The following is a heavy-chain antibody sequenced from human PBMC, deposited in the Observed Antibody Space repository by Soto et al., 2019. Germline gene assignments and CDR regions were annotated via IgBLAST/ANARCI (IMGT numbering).Heavy chain of an antibody. Sequence: QVQLVQSGAEVKKPGSSVKVSCKASGGTFSSYAISWVRQAPGQGLEWMGGIIPIFGTANYAQKFQGRVTITADESTSRAYMELSSLRSEDTAVYYCARDGSMVRGVKTYYYYGMDVWGQGTTVTVSS. D-gene: IGHD3-10*01. CDR1: GGTFSSYA. J-gene: IGHJ6*02. CDR2: IIPIFGTA. CDR3: ARDGSMVRGVKTYYYYGMDV. V-gene: IGHV1-69*01.